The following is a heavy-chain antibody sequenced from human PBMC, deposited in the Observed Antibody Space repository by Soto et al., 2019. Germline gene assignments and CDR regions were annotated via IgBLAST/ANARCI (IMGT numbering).Heavy chain of an antibody. V-gene: IGHV4-59*01. CDR1: SGSISVYY. J-gene: IGHJ4*02. D-gene: IGHD1-26*01. CDR3: ARGVGSSPPQY. Sequence: KTSETMSLTCTLSSGSISVYYWSWIRQTAGQGLEWIGYIYASGRPYYNPSLRSRVTISADASKNQSCLKLTSPTAADTAVYYCARGVGSSPPQYWGRGTLVTVSS. CDR2: IYASGRP.